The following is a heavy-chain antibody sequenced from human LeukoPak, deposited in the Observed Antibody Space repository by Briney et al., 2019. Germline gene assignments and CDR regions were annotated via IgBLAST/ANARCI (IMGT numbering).Heavy chain of an antibody. CDR3: APDLLGKVAHHHHSYH. V-gene: IGHV1-24*01. D-gene: IGHD1-14*01. J-gene: IGHJ4*02. CDR1: GYTLTELS. CDR2: FNHEGGEK. Sequence: ASVTVSCTVSGYTLTELSMHWVRQAPGKGLEWMGGFNHEGGEKIYAHMFQDRVTMTEDTFKDTAYMELSSLTSEDTAVYYCAPDLLGKVAHHHHSYHWGQGTLVTVSS.